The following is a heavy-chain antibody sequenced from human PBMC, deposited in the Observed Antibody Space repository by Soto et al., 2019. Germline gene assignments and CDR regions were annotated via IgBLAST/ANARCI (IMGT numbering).Heavy chain of an antibody. CDR2: IIPISDTT. CDR1: GGTFSSYA. Sequence: QVQLVQSGAEVKKPGSSVKVSCKASGGTFSSYAISWVRQAPGQGLEWMGWIIPISDTTNYAQKFQGRVTITAAESTSAAYMELSSLRSEDTAVYYCARSQGSSTSLEIYYYYYYGMEVWGQGTTVNVSS. V-gene: IGHV1-69*01. D-gene: IGHD2-2*01. CDR3: ARSQGSSTSLEIYYYYYYGMEV. J-gene: IGHJ6*02.